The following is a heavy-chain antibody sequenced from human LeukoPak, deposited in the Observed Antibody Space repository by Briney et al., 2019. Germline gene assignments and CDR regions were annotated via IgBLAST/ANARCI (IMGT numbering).Heavy chain of an antibody. Sequence: GASVKVSCKASGYTFTIYYRHWVRQAPGQGLDWMGIINPSGGSTSYAQKFQDRVTMTTDTSTNTAYMELRSLRSDDTAVYYCARDRISGWFVYWGQGTLVTVSS. CDR1: GYTFTIYY. V-gene: IGHV1-46*01. D-gene: IGHD6-19*01. CDR2: INPSGGST. CDR3: ARDRISGWFVY. J-gene: IGHJ4*02.